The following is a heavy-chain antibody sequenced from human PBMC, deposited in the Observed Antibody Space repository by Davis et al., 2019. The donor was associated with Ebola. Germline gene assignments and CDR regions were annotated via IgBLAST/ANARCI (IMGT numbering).Heavy chain of an antibody. CDR1: GGSISSSSYY. V-gene: IGHV4-39*07. J-gene: IGHJ4*02. Sequence: MPSETLSLTCTVSGGSISSSSYYWGWIRQPPGKGLEWIGSIYYSGSTYYNPSLKSRVTISVDTSNNQFSLKLSSVTAADTAVYYCARDRSYDSSGYYDYWGQGTLVTVSS. CDR2: IYYSGST. CDR3: ARDRSYDSSGYYDY. D-gene: IGHD3-22*01.